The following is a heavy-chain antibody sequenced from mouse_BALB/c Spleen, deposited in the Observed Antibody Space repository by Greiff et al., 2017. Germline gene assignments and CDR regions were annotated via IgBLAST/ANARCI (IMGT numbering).Heavy chain of an antibody. CDR2: ISNGGGST. J-gene: IGHJ4*01. CDR1: GFTFSSYT. D-gene: IGHD2-1*01. V-gene: IGHV5-12-2*01. CDR3: ALFYGNYVGYAMDY. Sequence: DVQLVESGGGLVQPGGSLKLSCAASGFTFSSYTMPWVRQTPEKRLEWVAYISNGGGSTYYPDTVKGRFTISRDNAKNTLYLQMSSLKSEDTAMYYCALFYGNYVGYAMDYWGQGTSVTVSS.